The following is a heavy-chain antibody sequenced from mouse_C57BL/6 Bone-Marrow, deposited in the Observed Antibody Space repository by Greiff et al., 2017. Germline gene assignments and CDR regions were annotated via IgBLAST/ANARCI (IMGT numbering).Heavy chain of an antibody. Sequence: QVQLQQSGAELARPGASVKLSCKASGYTFTSYGISWVKQRTGQGLEWIGEIYPRSGNTYSNEKFKGKATLTADKSSSTASMEVRSLTSDDSAVYFCATDYYGSSYWWYIDVWGTGTTVTVSS. J-gene: IGHJ1*03. CDR2: IYPRSGNT. D-gene: IGHD1-1*01. CDR3: ATDYYGSSYWWYIDV. V-gene: IGHV1-81*01. CDR1: GYTFTSYG.